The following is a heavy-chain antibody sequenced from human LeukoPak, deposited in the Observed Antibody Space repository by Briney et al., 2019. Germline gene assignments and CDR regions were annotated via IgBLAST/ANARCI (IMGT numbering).Heavy chain of an antibody. CDR1: GGSFSGYY. D-gene: IGHD5-18*01. CDR2: INHSGST. J-gene: IGHJ4*02. CDR3: ASAGYSYGPDY. V-gene: IGHV4-34*01. Sequence: SETLSLTCTVYGGSFSGYYWSWIRQPPGKGLEWIGEINHSGSTNYNPSLKSRVTISVDTSKNQFSLKLSSVTAADTAVYYCASAGYSYGPDYWGQGTLVTVSS.